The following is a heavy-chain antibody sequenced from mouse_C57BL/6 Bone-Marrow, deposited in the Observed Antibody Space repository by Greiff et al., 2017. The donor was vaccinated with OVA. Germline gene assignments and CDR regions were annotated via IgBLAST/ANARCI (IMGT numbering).Heavy chain of an antibody. CDR3: TRDYDDYAMDY. V-gene: IGHV14-4*01. Sequence: VQLQQSGAELVRPGASVKLSCTASGFNIKDDYMHWVKQRPEQGLEWIGWIDPENGDTEYASKFQGKATITADTSSNPAYLQLSSLTSEDTAVYYCTRDYDDYAMDYWGQGTSVTVSS. J-gene: IGHJ4*01. D-gene: IGHD2-4*01. CDR1: GFNIKDDY. CDR2: IDPENGDT.